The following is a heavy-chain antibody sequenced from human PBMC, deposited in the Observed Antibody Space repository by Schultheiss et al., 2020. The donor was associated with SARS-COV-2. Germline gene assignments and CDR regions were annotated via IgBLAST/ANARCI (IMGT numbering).Heavy chain of an antibody. J-gene: IGHJ6*02. CDR3: ASAAAGTTYGMDV. D-gene: IGHD6-13*01. V-gene: IGHV1-69*06. Sequence: SVKVSCKASGGTFSSYAISWVRQAPGQGLEWMGGIIPIFGTANYAQKFQGRVTITADKSTSTAYMELSSLRSEDTAVYYCASAAAGTTYGMDVWGQGTMVTVSS. CDR1: GGTFSSYA. CDR2: IIPIFGTA.